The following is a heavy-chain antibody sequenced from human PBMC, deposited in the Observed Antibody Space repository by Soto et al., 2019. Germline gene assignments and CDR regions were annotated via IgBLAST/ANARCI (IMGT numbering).Heavy chain of an antibody. CDR2: IVGFSGNT. CDR3: AADNSGYLDSAFDT. Sequence: QMQLVQSGPEVRRPWASVKVSCKASGFSFSRSAVHWVRQARGQRLEWIGWIVGFSGNTNYAQRVHQRLSFMRDLSTTTVYMELRSLTSDDTAVYFCAADNSGYLDSAFDTWGQGTAVIVSS. V-gene: IGHV1-58*01. D-gene: IGHD3-22*01. CDR1: GFSFSRSA. J-gene: IGHJ3*02.